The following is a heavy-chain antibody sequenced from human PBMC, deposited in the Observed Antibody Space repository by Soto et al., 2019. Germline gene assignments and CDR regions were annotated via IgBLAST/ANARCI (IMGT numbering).Heavy chain of an antibody. CDR3: ARGAISYYYEDV. J-gene: IGHJ6*03. CDR2: ISSNGGST. CDR1: AFTFSSYA. V-gene: IGHV3-64D*08. Sequence: GGSLRLSCSASAFTFSSYAMHWVRQAPGKGLEYVSAISSNGGSTYYADSVKGRFTISRDNSKNTLYLQMSSLRAEDTAVYYGARGAISYYYEDVWSKEPRVTAS. D-gene: IGHD1-26*01.